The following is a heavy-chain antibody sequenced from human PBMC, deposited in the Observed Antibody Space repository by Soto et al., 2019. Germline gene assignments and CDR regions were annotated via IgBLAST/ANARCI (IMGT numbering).Heavy chain of an antibody. CDR3: ARLYYDILTYYYYYGMDV. Sequence: SVKVSCKASGGTFSSYAISWVRQAPGQGLEWMGGIIPIFGTANYAQKFQGRVTITADKSTSTAYMELSSLRSEDTAVYYCARLYYDILTYYYYYGMDVWGQGTTVTVSS. V-gene: IGHV1-69*06. J-gene: IGHJ6*02. CDR1: GGTFSSYA. CDR2: IIPIFGTA. D-gene: IGHD3-9*01.